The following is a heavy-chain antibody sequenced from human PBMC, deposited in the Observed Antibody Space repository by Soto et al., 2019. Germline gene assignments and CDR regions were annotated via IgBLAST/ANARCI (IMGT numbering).Heavy chain of an antibody. CDR1: GFSLTTSGVG. CDR2: IYWDDDK. J-gene: IGHJ4*02. Sequence: QITLNESGPTVVKPTETLTLTCTFSGFSLTTSGVGVGWVRHSPGKAPEWLAFIYWDDDKRYSKSLKSRLTITKDTSKNQVVLTMANVDPADTATYYCAHIVLRAVFGLVTTTAIYFDFWGKGTPVVVSS. V-gene: IGHV2-5*02. D-gene: IGHD3-3*01. CDR3: AHIVLRAVFGLVTTTAIYFDF.